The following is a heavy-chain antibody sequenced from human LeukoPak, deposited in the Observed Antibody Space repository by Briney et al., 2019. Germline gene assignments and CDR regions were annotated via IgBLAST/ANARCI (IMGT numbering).Heavy chain of an antibody. CDR1: GGSISNYY. V-gene: IGHV4-59*08. D-gene: IGHD3-9*01. CDR3: ARHKGYDLLTGFYLFDF. CDR2: IYSSGSS. Sequence: SETLSLTCTVSGGSISNYYWSWIRQPPGKGLEWIAYIYSSGSSHYNPSLQSRVTISVDTSNSLFSLKLSSVTAADTAVYYCARHKGYDLLTGFYLFDFWGQGLLVTVSS. J-gene: IGHJ4*02.